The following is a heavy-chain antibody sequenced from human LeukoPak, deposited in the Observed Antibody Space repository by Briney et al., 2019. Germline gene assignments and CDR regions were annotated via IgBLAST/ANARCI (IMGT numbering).Heavy chain of an antibody. CDR2: ISGSGDIR. CDR1: GFTFKSYA. CDR3: AKEDVSWYAGTFDY. J-gene: IGHJ4*02. D-gene: IGHD6-13*01. V-gene: IGHV3-23*01. Sequence: PGGSLRLSCAASGFTFKSYAMSWVRQAPGKGLEWVSSISGSGDIRHYADAFKGRFTISRDNSKNTLYLQMSSLTAEDTAVYYCAKEDVSWYAGTFDYWGQGNLVTVSS.